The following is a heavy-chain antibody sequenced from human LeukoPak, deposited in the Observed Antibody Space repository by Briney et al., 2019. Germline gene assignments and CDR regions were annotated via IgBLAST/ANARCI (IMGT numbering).Heavy chain of an antibody. V-gene: IGHV3-23*01. CDR2: IRGSGGST. D-gene: IGHD1-14*01. CDR3: ARQSFVPNRSSDDALDI. J-gene: IGHJ3*02. CDR1: GFTFSSYA. Sequence: GGSLRLSCAASGFTFSSYAMSWVRQAPGKGLEWVSAIRGSGGSTYYADSVKGRFTISRDNSKNTLYLQMNSLRAEDTAVYYCARQSFVPNRSSDDALDIWGQGTMVTVSS.